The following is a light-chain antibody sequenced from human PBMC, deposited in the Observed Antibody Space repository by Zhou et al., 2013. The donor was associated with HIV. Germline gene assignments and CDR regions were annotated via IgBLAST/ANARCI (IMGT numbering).Light chain of an antibody. CDR3: QQRANSWT. V-gene: IGKV3-11*01. Sequence: EIVLTQSPGTLSVSPGERATLSCRASQSVSSYLAWYQQKPGQAPRLLIYDASNRATGIPARFSGSGSGTDFTLTISSLEPEDFAVYYCQQRANSWTFGQGTKVEIK. CDR2: DAS. CDR1: QSVSSY. J-gene: IGKJ1*01.